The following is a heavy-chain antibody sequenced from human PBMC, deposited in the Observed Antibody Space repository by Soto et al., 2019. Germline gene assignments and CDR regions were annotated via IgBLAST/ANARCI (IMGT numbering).Heavy chain of an antibody. CDR3: ARDRGDGYNNI. J-gene: IGHJ3*02. V-gene: IGHV1-69*08. CDR1: GGTFSSYT. D-gene: IGHD5-12*01. Sequence: QVQLVQSGAEVKKPGASVKVSCKASGGTFSSYTMSWVRQAPGQGLEWMGRIIPIPGIANYAQKFQGRVTITADKSTSTAYMELSRLRSEDTAVYYCARDRGDGYNNIWGQGTMVTVSS. CDR2: IIPIPGIA.